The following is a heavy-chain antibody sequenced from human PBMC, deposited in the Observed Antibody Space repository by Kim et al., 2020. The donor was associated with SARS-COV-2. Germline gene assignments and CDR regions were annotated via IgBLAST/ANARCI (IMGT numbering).Heavy chain of an antibody. V-gene: IGHV3-48*02. CDR1: GSTFSSYD. Sequence: GGSLRLSCAASGSTFSSYDMNWVRQAPGKGLEWISHITPTGSSKDYTDCVKGRFTISRDNAKNSLFLQMNSLRDDDTAVYYCARGTARVSHGDYWGQGTLVTVSS. CDR2: ITPTGSSK. J-gene: IGHJ4*02. D-gene: IGHD2-21*02. CDR3: ARGTARVSHGDY.